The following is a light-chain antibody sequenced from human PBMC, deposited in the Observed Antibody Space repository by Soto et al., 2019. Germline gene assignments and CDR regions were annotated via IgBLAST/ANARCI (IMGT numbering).Light chain of an antibody. CDR3: QQSYSTPIT. CDR2: AAS. CDR1: QSLSSH. V-gene: IGKV1-39*01. J-gene: IGKJ5*01. Sequence: DIQMTQSTSCLCASVGDRVNMXCRASQSLSSHLIWYQQKPGKAPKLLIYAASSLQRVGPSRFSGSGSVTDFTRTISSLQPEDFATYYGQQSYSTPITFGQGTRLEIK.